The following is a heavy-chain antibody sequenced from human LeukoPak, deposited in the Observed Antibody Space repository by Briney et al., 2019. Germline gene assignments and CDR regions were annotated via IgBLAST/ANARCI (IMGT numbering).Heavy chain of an antibody. D-gene: IGHD6-19*01. J-gene: IGHJ5*02. CDR3: AKMYSSGVPGWFDP. CDR2: ISGSGGST. CDR1: GFTFSSYA. V-gene: IGHV3-23*01. Sequence: GGSLRLSRAASGFTFSSYAMSWVRQAPGEGLEWVSAISGSGGSTYYADSVKGRFTISRDDSKNTLYLQMNSLRAEDTAVYYCAKMYSSGVPGWFDPWGQGTLVTVSS.